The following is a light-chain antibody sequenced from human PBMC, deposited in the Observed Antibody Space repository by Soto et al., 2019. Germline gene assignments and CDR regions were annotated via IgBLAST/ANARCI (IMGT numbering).Light chain of an antibody. CDR2: EVS. V-gene: IGLV2-8*01. Sequence: QSALTQPPSASGSPGQSVTISCTGTSSDIADYDSVSWYQQHPGKAPKLLIYEVSQRPSGVPDRFSGSKSVNTASLTVSGLQAEDEADYFCSSYAGDNIIYVFGTGTKLTVL. CDR1: SSDIADYDS. J-gene: IGLJ1*01. CDR3: SSYAGDNIIYV.